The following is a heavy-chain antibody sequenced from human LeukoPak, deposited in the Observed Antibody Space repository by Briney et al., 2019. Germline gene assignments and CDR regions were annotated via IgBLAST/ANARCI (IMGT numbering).Heavy chain of an antibody. J-gene: IGHJ4*02. CDR2: IYYSGST. V-gene: IGHV4-59*01. Sequence: SETLSLTCTVWGGSISSYFCGCVRQPPGQGLEWVGYIYYSGSTNYSPSLKSRVTIPVDTSKNQFSLKLSSVTAADPAVYYCARYNNGWYYFDYWGQGTLVTVSS. CDR1: GGSISSYF. CDR3: ARYNNGWYYFDY. D-gene: IGHD6-19*01.